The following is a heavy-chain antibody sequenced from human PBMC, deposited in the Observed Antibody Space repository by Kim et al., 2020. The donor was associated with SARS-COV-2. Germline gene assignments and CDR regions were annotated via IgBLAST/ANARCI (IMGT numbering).Heavy chain of an antibody. CDR1: GYTFTNYY. D-gene: IGHD3-22*01. CDR2: INPTGDNT. CDR3: ARGTIGYQNPDY. Sequence: ASVKVSCKASGYTFTNYYMHWVRQAPGQGLEWMGIINPTGDNTNSAQKFQGRVSITRDTSTTTVYMELSSLTSEDTAMYYCARGTIGYQNPDYWGQGTLVTVSS. V-gene: IGHV1-46*01. J-gene: IGHJ4*02.